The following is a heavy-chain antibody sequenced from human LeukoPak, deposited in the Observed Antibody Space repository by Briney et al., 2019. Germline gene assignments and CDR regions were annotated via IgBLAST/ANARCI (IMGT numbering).Heavy chain of an antibody. D-gene: IGHD1-26*01. CDR3: ARFVGAATTSHVDY. CDR1: GYFISSGFY. J-gene: IGHJ4*02. Sequence: SETLSLTCAVSGYFISSGFYWGWIRQPPGKGLEWIGSIYHSGSTYYNPSLKSRPTLSVATSKTQSSLKLFSVPAADTAVYYCARFVGAATTSHVDYWGQGTLVTVSS. CDR2: IYHSGST. V-gene: IGHV4-38-2*01.